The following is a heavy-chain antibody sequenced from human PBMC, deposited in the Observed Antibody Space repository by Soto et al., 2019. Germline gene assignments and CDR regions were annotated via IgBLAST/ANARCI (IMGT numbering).Heavy chain of an antibody. CDR2: MNPDSGNT. V-gene: IGHV1-8*01. J-gene: IGHJ4*02. D-gene: IGHD3-10*01. CDR3: ARSVGGSNVNFDY. Sequence: QVQLVQSGAEVRTPGASVKVSWKASGYTFTSYEINWVRQATGKGPEWMGWMNPDSGNTGYVQKFQGRVTMTRNTAISTAYMELSSLRSEDTAVYYCARSVGGSNVNFDYWGQGTLVTVSS. CDR1: GYTFTSYE.